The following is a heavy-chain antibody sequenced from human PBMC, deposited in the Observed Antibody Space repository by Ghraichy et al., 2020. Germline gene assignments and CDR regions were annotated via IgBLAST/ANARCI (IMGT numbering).Heavy chain of an antibody. V-gene: IGHV3-30*04. CDR3: ARDPSYGSGMGYFDY. Sequence: GGSLRLSCAASGFTFSSYAMHWVRQAPGKGLEWVAVISYDGSNKYYADSVKGRFTISRDNSKNTLYLQMNSLRAEDTAVYYCARDPSYGSGMGYFDYWGQGTLVTVSS. CDR2: ISYDGSNK. J-gene: IGHJ4*02. CDR1: GFTFSSYA. D-gene: IGHD3-10*01.